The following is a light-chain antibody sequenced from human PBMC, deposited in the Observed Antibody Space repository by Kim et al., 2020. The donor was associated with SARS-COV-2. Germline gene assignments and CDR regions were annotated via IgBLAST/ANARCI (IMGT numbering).Light chain of an antibody. V-gene: IGKV3-11*01. CDR3: QQRSNWPLT. J-gene: IGKJ4*01. Sequence: SLCAGERATHSCRASQSVSSYLAWYQQKPGQAPRLLIYDASNRATGIPARFSGSGSGTDFTLTISSLEPEDFAVYYCQQRSNWPLTFGGGTKVEI. CDR2: DAS. CDR1: QSVSSY.